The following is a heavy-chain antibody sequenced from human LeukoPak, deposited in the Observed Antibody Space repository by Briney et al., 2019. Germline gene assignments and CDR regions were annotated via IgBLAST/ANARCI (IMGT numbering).Heavy chain of an antibody. CDR3: ARQSISGSSLSYFDY. V-gene: IGHV4-59*01. CDR2: IYDSGST. CDR1: GFTFSSYA. D-gene: IGHD3-22*01. J-gene: IGHJ4*02. Sequence: SGGSLRLSCAASGFTFSSYAMSWIRQPPGKGLEWIGNIYDSGSTNYNPSLKSRVTISVDTSKNQCSLKLSSVTAADTAVYYCARQSISGSSLSYFDYWGQGTLVNVSS.